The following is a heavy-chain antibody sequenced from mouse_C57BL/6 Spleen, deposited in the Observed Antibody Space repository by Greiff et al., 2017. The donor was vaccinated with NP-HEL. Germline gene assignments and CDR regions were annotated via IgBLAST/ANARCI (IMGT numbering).Heavy chain of an antibody. D-gene: IGHD3-3*01. Sequence: QVQLQQSGTELVKPGASVKLSCKASGYTFTSYWMHWVKQRPGQGLEWIGNINPSNGGTNYNEKFKSKATLTVDKSSSTAYMQLSSLTSEDSAVYYCARSSGYDLGAWFAYWGQGTLVTVSA. J-gene: IGHJ3*01. CDR2: INPSNGGT. CDR1: GYTFTSYW. V-gene: IGHV1-53*01. CDR3: ARSSGYDLGAWFAY.